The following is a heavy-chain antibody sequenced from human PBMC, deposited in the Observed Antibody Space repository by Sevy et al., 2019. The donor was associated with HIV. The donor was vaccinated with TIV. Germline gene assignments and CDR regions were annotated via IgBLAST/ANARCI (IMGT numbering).Heavy chain of an antibody. D-gene: IGHD3-10*01. CDR2: ISVGGGTT. Sequence: GGSLRLSCAASGFTFRNYVMNWVRQPPGKGLEWVSVISVGGGTTYYADSVKGRFTISRDDSKSTQYLQMNSLRVEDTAVYFCAKRVAGALAALDIWGQGTMVTVSS. CDR3: AKRVAGALAALDI. J-gene: IGHJ3*02. CDR1: GFTFRNYV. V-gene: IGHV3-23*01.